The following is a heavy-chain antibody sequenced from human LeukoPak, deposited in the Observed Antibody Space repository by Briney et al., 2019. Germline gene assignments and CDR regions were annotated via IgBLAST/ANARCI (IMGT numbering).Heavy chain of an antibody. J-gene: IGHJ4*03. Sequence: ASVKVSCKASGYTFTGYYMHWVRQAPGQGLEWMGWINPNSGGTNYAQKFQGRVTMTRDTSISTAYMELSRLRSDDTAVYYCASYYYGSGSYYPFDYWGQGTTVTVSS. CDR2: INPNSGGT. V-gene: IGHV1-2*02. D-gene: IGHD3-10*01. CDR3: ASYYYGSGSYYPFDY. CDR1: GYTFTGYY.